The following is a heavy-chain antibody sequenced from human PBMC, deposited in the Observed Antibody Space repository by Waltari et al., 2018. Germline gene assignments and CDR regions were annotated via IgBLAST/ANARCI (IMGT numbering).Heavy chain of an antibody. V-gene: IGHV1-69*08. CDR2: IIPILGIA. CDR3: AREAEWLAGWFDP. CDR1: GGTFSSYT. J-gene: IGHJ5*02. D-gene: IGHD6-19*01. Sequence: QVQLVQSGAEVKKPGSSVKVSCKASGGTFSSYTISWVRQAPGQGLGWMGRIIPILGIANYAQKFQGRVTITADKSTSTAYMELSSLRSEDTAVYYCAREAEWLAGWFDPWGQGTLVTVSS.